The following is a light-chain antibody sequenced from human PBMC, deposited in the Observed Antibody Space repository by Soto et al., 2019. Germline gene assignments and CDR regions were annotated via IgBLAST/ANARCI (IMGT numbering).Light chain of an antibody. CDR2: WNI. V-gene: IGLV1-47*01. Sequence: QSVLAQPPSASGTPGQRVTISCSGSTSNVGSNLASWYQQLPGSAPKLLIQWNIQRPSGVPDRFSGSKSGTSASLVISELRSEDEADYYCAAWDNSLSGVVFGGGTKLTVL. CDR1: TSNVGSNL. CDR3: AAWDNSLSGVV. J-gene: IGLJ2*01.